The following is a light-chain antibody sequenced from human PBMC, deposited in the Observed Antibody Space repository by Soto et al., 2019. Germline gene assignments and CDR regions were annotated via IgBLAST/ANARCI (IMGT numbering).Light chain of an antibody. Sequence: EIVMTQSPATLSVSPGERATLSCRASQSVSSNLAWYQQKPGQAPRLLIYGASTRATGIPARFSGSGSGTEFTLTISSLHSEDFAVYHCQQYNNWPPCTFGQGTKLEIK. CDR1: QSVSSN. CDR3: QQYNNWPPCT. J-gene: IGKJ2*02. CDR2: GAS. V-gene: IGKV3-15*01.